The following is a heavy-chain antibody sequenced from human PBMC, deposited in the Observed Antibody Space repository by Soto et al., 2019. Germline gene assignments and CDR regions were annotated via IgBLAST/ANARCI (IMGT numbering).Heavy chain of an antibody. D-gene: IGHD3-22*01. CDR3: AKSLLPRIVVVITADY. CDR1: GFTFSSYG. J-gene: IGHJ4*02. V-gene: IGHV3-30*18. CDR2: ISYDGSNK. Sequence: GSLRLSCAASGFTFSSYGMHWVRQAPGKGLEWVAVISYDGSNKYYADSVKGRFTISRDNSKNTLYLQMNSLRAEDTAVYYCAKSLLPRIVVVITADYWGQGTLVTVSS.